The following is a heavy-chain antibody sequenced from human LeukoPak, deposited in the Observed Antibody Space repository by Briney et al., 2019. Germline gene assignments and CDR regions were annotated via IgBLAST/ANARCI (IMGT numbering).Heavy chain of an antibody. CDR1: GGSISSYY. Sequence: SETLSLTCTVSGGSISSYYWSWIRQPPGKGLEWIGYIYYSGSTNYNPSLKSRVTISVGTSKNQFSLKLSSVTAADTAVYYCARLVSSYYYYYGMDVWGQGTTVTVSS. V-gene: IGHV4-59*08. J-gene: IGHJ6*02. D-gene: IGHD1-26*01. CDR3: ARLVSSYYYYYGMDV. CDR2: IYYSGST.